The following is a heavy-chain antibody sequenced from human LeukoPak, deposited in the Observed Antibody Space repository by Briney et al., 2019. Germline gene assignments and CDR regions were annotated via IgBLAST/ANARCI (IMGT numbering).Heavy chain of an antibody. D-gene: IGHD1-26*01. V-gene: IGHV4-30-2*01. Sequence: SETLSLTCTVSGGSISSGVYYWSWIRQPPGKGLEWIVYIYHSGSPYYNPSLKSRLTISVDRSKNQFSLKLSSVTAADTAVYYCARDGGSYSFDYWGQGTLVTVSS. CDR1: GGSISSGVYY. CDR2: IYHSGSP. J-gene: IGHJ4*02. CDR3: ARDGGSYSFDY.